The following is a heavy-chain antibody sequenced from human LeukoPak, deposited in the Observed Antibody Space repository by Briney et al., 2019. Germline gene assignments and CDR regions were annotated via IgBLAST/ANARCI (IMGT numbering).Heavy chain of an antibody. CDR2: IKCDGSEK. Sequence: GGSLRLSCAASGFTFSSSWMHWVCQAPEKGLEWVADIKCDGSEKYYVDSVKGRFTISRDNSKNTLYLQMNSLRDEDTAVYYCARDDWGFESWGQGTLVTVSS. V-gene: IGHV3-52*01. CDR3: ARDDWGFES. J-gene: IGHJ4*02. CDR1: GFTFSSSW. D-gene: IGHD7-27*01.